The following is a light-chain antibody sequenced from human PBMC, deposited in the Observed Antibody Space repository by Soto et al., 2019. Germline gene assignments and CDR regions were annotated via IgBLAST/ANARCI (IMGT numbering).Light chain of an antibody. Sequence: DIQMTQSPSSLSASVVDSVTITCRASQSISSYLNWYQQKPGKAPKLLIYAASSLQSGVPSRFSGSGSVTDFTLTISSLQPEDFATYYCQQSDSTPLTFGGGTKVEIK. CDR2: AAS. CDR3: QQSDSTPLT. V-gene: IGKV1-39*01. J-gene: IGKJ4*01. CDR1: QSISSY.